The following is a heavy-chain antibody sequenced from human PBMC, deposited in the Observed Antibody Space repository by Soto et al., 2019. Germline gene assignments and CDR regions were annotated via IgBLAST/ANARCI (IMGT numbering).Heavy chain of an antibody. CDR1: GGSISSYY. CDR3: ARDYASSSWHMNWFDP. V-gene: IGHV4-59*01. D-gene: IGHD6-13*01. Sequence: SETLSLTCTVSGGSISSYYWSWIRQPPGKGLEWIGYIYYSGSTNYNPSLKSRVTISVDTSKNQFSLKLSSVTAADTAVYYCARDYASSSWHMNWFDPWGQGTLVTVSS. CDR2: IYYSGST. J-gene: IGHJ5*02.